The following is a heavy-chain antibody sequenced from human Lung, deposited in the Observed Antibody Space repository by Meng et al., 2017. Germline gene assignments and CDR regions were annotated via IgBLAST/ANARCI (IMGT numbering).Heavy chain of an antibody. J-gene: IGHJ6*02. V-gene: IGHV3-30*04. CDR3: ARDRRGCCYFGMDV. CDR1: GFTLSRHA. Sequence: GESLKISCAASGFTLSRHALHWVRQAPGKGLEWVAVISYDGSEKYYADSVEGRFTISRDNSKNKLYLQMSSLRADDTAVYFCARDRRGCCYFGMDVWGQGTMVTVSS. CDR2: ISYDGSEK. D-gene: IGHD3-22*01.